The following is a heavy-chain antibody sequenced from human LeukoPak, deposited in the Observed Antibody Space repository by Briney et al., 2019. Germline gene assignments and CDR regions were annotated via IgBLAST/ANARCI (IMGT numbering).Heavy chain of an antibody. J-gene: IGHJ6*02. V-gene: IGHV3-48*03. CDR3: ARGPHYEYYYYYGMDV. D-gene: IGHD4-17*01. CDR1: GFTFSSYD. Sequence: GGSLRLSCAASGFTFSSYDMNWVRQAPGKGLEWVSYISSSGSTIYYADSVKGRFTISRDNAKNSLYLQMNSLRAEDTAVYYCARGPHYEYYYYYGMDVWGQGTTVTVSS. CDR2: ISSSGSTI.